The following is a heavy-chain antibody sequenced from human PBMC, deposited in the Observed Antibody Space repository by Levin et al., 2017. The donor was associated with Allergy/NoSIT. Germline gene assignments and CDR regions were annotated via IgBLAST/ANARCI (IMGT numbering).Heavy chain of an antibody. D-gene: IGHD1-26*01. CDR1: GFPFSSYS. CDR3: ASFSGGSYYYDY. CDR2: ISSSSSYI. V-gene: IGHV3-21*01. Sequence: LSLTCAASGFPFSSYSMNWVRQAPGKGLEWVSSISSSSSYIYYADSVKGRFTISRDNAKNSLYLQMNSLRAEDTAVYYCASFSGGSYYYDYWGQGTLVTVSS. J-gene: IGHJ4*02.